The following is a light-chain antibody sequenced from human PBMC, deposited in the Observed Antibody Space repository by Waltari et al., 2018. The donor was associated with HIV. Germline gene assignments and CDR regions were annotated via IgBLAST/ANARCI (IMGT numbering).Light chain of an antibody. V-gene: IGLV2-23*02. CDR2: AVN. Sequence: QSALAQPASVSGSPGQSITISCTGASSDFVSWYQTEPGKAPKALLYAVNKRPSGVSGRVAGAKSGKTASLTISGLQAGDEADYCCCTYGGRSTHGLFGGGTKLTVL. J-gene: IGLJ2*01. CDR1: SSDF. CDR3: CTYGGRSTHGL.